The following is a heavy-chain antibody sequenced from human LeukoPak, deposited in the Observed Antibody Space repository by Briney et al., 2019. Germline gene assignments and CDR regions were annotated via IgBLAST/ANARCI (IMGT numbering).Heavy chain of an antibody. CDR1: GYTFTSYG. Sequence: GASVKVSCKASGYTFTSYGISWVRQAPGQGLEWMGWISACNGNTNYAQKLQGRVTMTTDTSTSTACMELRSLRSDDTAVYYCARGRGIAAASAECFQHWGQGTLVTVSS. J-gene: IGHJ1*01. D-gene: IGHD6-13*01. V-gene: IGHV1-18*01. CDR3: ARGRGIAAASAECFQH. CDR2: ISACNGNT.